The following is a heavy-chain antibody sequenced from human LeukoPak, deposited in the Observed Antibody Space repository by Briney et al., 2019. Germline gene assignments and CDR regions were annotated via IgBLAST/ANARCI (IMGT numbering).Heavy chain of an antibody. CDR3: AKQEVNSYGSSDYYPYYFDY. CDR1: GFTFSSYA. D-gene: IGHD3-22*01. CDR2: IGGSAVST. V-gene: IGHV3-23*01. J-gene: IGHJ4*02. Sequence: GGSLRLSCAASGFTFSSYAMYWVRQAPGKGLEWVSAIGGSAVSTYFADSVKGRFTISRDNSKNTLYLQMNSLRAEDTAVYYCAKQEVNSYGSSDYYPYYFDYWGQGALVTVSS.